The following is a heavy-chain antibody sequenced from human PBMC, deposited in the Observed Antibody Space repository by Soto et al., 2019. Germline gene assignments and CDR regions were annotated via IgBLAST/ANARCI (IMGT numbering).Heavy chain of an antibody. V-gene: IGHV1-46*01. Sequence: ASVKVSCKASGYTFTSYYMHWVRQAPGQGLEWMGIINPSGGSTSYAQKFQGRVTMTRDTSTSTVYMELSSLRSEDTAVYYCARDEVSKGRWFDPWGQGTLVTVS. CDR3: ARDEVSKGRWFDP. D-gene: IGHD2-8*01. CDR2: INPSGGST. CDR1: GYTFTSYY. J-gene: IGHJ5*02.